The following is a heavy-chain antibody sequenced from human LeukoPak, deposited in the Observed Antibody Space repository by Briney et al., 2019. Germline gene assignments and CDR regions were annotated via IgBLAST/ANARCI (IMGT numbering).Heavy chain of an antibody. Sequence: ASVKVSCKASGYTFTSFDINWVRQATGQGLEWMGWMNPNTGNTGYAQKLQGRVTMTTDTSTSTAYMELRSLRSDDTAVYYCARGRYYDILTGYWSWFDPWGQGTLVTVSS. J-gene: IGHJ5*02. CDR1: GYTFTSFD. CDR2: MNPNTGNT. V-gene: IGHV1-8*01. D-gene: IGHD3-9*01. CDR3: ARGRYYDILTGYWSWFDP.